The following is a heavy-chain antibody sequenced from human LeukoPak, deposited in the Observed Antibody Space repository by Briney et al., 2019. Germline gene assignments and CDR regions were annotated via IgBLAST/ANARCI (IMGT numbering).Heavy chain of an antibody. D-gene: IGHD6-13*01. J-gene: IGHJ5*02. Sequence: GGSLRLSCAASGFTFSSYAMSWVRQAPGKGLEWVSAISGSGGSTYYADSVKGRSTISRDNSKNTLYLQMNSLRAEDTAVYYCAKDMAHVEYSSSWPRFDPWGQGTLVTVSS. CDR1: GFTFSSYA. CDR2: ISGSGGST. V-gene: IGHV3-23*01. CDR3: AKDMAHVEYSSSWPRFDP.